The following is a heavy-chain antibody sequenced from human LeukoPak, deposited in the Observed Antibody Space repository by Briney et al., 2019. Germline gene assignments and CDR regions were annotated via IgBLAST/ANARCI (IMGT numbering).Heavy chain of an antibody. D-gene: IGHD2-2*01. CDR3: ASAVVPAAAFDI. Sequence: SETLSLTCAVSGYSISSGYYWGWIRQPPGKGLEWIGSIYHSGSTYYNPSLKSRVTISVDTSKNQFSLKLSSVTAADTAVYYCASAVVPAAAFDIWGQGTMVAVSS. CDR1: GYSISSGYY. V-gene: IGHV4-38-2*01. CDR2: IYHSGST. J-gene: IGHJ3*02.